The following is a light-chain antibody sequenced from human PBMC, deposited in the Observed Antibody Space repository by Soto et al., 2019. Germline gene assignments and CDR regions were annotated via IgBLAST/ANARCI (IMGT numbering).Light chain of an antibody. CDR2: EVT. CDR1: SSDVGGYNY. J-gene: IGLJ1*01. V-gene: IGLV2-14*01. Sequence: QSVLAQPASVSGSPGQSITTSCTGTSSDVGGYNYVAWYQQHPGKAPKLIIYEVTNRPSGVSYRFSASKSGNTASLTISGLQSEDEADYYCISYTGKSASYVFGTGTKVTVL. CDR3: ISYTGKSASYV.